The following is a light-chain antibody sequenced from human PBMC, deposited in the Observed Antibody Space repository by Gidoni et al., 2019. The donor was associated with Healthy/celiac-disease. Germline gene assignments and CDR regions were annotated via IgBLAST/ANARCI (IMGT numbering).Light chain of an antibody. Sequence: EIVLTQSPDTLALSPGERATLSCRASQIVSSYLAWYQQKPGQAPRLLLYDASNRATGIPARFSGSGSGTDFTLTISSLEPEDFAVYYCQQRSNWPSITFXXXTRLEIK. CDR1: QIVSSY. V-gene: IGKV3-11*01. J-gene: IGKJ5*01. CDR3: QQRSNWPSIT. CDR2: DAS.